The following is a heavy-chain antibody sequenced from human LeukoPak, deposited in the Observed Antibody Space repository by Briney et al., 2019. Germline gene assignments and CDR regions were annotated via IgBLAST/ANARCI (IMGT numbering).Heavy chain of an antibody. J-gene: IGHJ6*03. Sequence: ASVTVSFTASGYTFTIYGISWVRQAPGQGLEWMGGISAYNGNTNYAQKFQGRVTITADKSTSTAYMELRSLRSEDTAVYYCARGAGGYSNPLYYDYMDVWGKGTTVTVSS. CDR1: GYTFTIYG. D-gene: IGHD4-11*01. V-gene: IGHV1-18*01. CDR2: ISAYNGNT. CDR3: ARGAGGYSNPLYYDYMDV.